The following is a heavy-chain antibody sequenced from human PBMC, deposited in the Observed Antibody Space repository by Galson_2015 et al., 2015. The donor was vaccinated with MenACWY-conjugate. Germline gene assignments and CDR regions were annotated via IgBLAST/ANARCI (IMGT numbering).Heavy chain of an antibody. CDR3: ARDRFVVVPAAIRSYYYYMDV. J-gene: IGHJ6*03. CDR1: GYTFTSYA. D-gene: IGHD2-2*01. CDR2: INAGNGNT. V-gene: IGHV1-3*01. Sequence: SVKVSCKASGYTFTSYAMHWVRQAPGQRLEWMGWINAGNGNTKYSQKFQGRVTITRDTSASTAYMELSSLRSEDTAVYYCARDRFVVVPAAIRSYYYYMDVWGKGTTVTVSS.